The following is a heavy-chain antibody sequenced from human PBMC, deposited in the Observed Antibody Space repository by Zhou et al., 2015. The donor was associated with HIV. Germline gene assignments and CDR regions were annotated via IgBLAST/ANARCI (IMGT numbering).Heavy chain of an antibody. J-gene: IGHJ4*02. CDR1: GYTFSKFY. V-gene: IGHV1-46*01. CDR3: ARDATFHYGSGSVRYSPGN. CDR2: VDLSRGGA. Sequence: QVRLLQSGTEVKKPGASVNVSCETSGYTFSKFYIHWLRQAPGKGPEWMAIVDLSRGGARVAEEFQGRVIMTSDTSKSTVFMEMRSLTPDDTATYYCARDATFHYGSGSVRYSPGNWGQGTLVIVS. D-gene: IGHD3-10*01.